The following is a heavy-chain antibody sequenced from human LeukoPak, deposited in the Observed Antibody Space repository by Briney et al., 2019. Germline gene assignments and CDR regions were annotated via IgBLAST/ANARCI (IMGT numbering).Heavy chain of an antibody. D-gene: IGHD4-17*01. Sequence: SETLSLTCTVSGGSISSGDYYWSWIRQPPGKGLEWIGYIYYSGSTYYNPSLKSRVTISVDTSKNQFSLKLSSVTAADTAVYYCARVSSRYGDYCLDYWGQGTLVTVPS. J-gene: IGHJ4*02. V-gene: IGHV4-30-4*01. CDR3: ARVSSRYGDYCLDY. CDR1: GGSISSGDYY. CDR2: IYYSGST.